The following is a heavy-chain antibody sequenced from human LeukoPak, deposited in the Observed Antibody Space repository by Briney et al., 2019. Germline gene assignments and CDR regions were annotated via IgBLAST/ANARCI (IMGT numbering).Heavy chain of an antibody. D-gene: IGHD6-13*01. CDR1: GGSFSGYY. Sequence: SETLSLTCAVYGGSFSGYYWGWIRQPPGEGLEWIGSIYYSGSTYYNPSLKSRVTISVDTSKNQFSLKLSSVTAADTAVYYCARHYQQLVSNWFDPWGQGTLVTVSS. CDR3: ARHYQQLVSNWFDP. V-gene: IGHV4-39*01. J-gene: IGHJ5*02. CDR2: IYYSGST.